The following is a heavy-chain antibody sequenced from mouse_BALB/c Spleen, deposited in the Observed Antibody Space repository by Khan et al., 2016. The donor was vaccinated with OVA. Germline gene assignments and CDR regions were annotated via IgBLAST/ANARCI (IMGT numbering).Heavy chain of an antibody. J-gene: IGHJ3*01. V-gene: IGHV5-6-5*01. CDR3: ARDYWFAY. Sequence: EVELVESGGGLVKPGGSLKLSCAASGFTFSNYAMSWVRQSPEKRLEWVASIGSGDSTYYPDSVKGRLTICRDNARNILYLQMSSLRSEDTAMYYCARDYWFAYWGQGTLVTVSA. D-gene: IGHD2-13*01. CDR1: GFTFSNYA. CDR2: IGSGDST.